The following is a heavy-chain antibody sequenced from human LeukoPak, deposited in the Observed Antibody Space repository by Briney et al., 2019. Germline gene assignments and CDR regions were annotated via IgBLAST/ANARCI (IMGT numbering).Heavy chain of an antibody. CDR1: GSTFSDYY. Sequence: GGSLRLSCAASGSTFSDYYVDWVRQAPGKGLEWIGRSKNRAQNYITQYAAFVQGRFTISRDDSKNSLYLQINTLKTEDTAVYYCARDDGGQGDYWGQGTLVTVSS. V-gene: IGHV3-72*01. CDR2: SKNRAQNYIT. CDR3: ARDDGGQGDY. J-gene: IGHJ4*02. D-gene: IGHD2-15*01.